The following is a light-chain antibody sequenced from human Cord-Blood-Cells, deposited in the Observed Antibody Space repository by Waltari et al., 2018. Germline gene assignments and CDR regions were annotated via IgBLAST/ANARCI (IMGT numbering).Light chain of an antibody. J-gene: IGKJ4*01. CDR2: AAS. Sequence: DIQMTQSPSSLSASVGDRDTITCRASQSISSYLNWYQQKPGKAPKLLIYAASSLQSGVPSRFSGSGSGTDFTLTISSLQPEDFATYYCQQSYSTPLIFGGGTKVEIK. V-gene: IGKV1-39*01. CDR1: QSISSY. CDR3: QQSYSTPLI.